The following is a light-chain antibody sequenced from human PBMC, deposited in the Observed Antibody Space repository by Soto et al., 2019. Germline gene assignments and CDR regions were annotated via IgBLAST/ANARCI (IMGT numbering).Light chain of an antibody. CDR3: CSYAGSYTWV. CDR2: DVS. J-gene: IGLJ3*02. V-gene: IGLV2-11*01. CDR1: SSDVGGYNY. Sequence: QSALTQPRSVSGSPGQSVTISCTGTSSDVGGYNYVSWYQQHPGKAPKLMIYDVSKRPSGVPDRFSGSTSGNTASLTISGLQAEDAADYYCCSYAGSYTWVFGGVTKVTVL.